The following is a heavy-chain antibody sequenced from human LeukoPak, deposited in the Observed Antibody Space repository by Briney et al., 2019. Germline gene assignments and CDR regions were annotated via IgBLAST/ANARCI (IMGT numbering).Heavy chain of an antibody. D-gene: IGHD5-12*01. Sequence: GGSLRLSCAASGFTFSDYYMSWIRQAPGKGLEWVSYISSSGSTIYYADSVKGRFTISRDNAKNSLYLQMNSLRAEDTAVYYCARVVNSGYDWEPYYYMDVWGKGTTVTVAS. CDR1: GFTFSDYY. J-gene: IGHJ6*03. CDR2: ISSSGSTI. CDR3: ARVVNSGYDWEPYYYMDV. V-gene: IGHV3-11*04.